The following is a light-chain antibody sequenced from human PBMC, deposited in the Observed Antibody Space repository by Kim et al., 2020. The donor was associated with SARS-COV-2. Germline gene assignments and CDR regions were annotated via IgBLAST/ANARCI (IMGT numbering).Light chain of an antibody. Sequence: SVAPGQTARITCSGDVLAKKYASWYQQKPGQAPVLVIYKDSERPSGIPERFSGSSSGTTVTLTISGAQVENEADYYCYSAADNNLVFGGGTQLTVL. CDR3: YSAADNNLV. V-gene: IGLV3-27*01. J-gene: IGLJ3*02. CDR2: KDS. CDR1: VLAKKY.